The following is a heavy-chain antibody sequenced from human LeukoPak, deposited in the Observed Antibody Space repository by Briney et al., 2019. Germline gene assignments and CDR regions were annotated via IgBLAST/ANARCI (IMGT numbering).Heavy chain of an antibody. CDR3: ASDALSLHSSSPLDY. V-gene: IGHV3-30-3*01. CDR2: IPYDGDNK. Sequence: GGSLRLSCAASGFSFSSYAMHWVRQAPGKGLEWVALIPYDGDNKYYADSVNGRFTISRDNSKNTLYLQMNSLRAEDTAVYYCASDALSLHSSSPLDYWGQGTLVTVSS. CDR1: GFSFSSYA. D-gene: IGHD6-13*01. J-gene: IGHJ4*02.